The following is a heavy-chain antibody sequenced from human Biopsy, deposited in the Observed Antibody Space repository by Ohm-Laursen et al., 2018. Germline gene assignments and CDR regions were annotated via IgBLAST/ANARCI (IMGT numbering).Heavy chain of an antibody. Sequence: SVKVSCKASGGTFINYAINWVRQAPGQGLEWMGMINPSGSTTSYPQIFQGRVTMTRDTSKSTAYMELSSLRSADTAVYFCARNTGWYGDLYYFDYWGQGTLVTVSS. J-gene: IGHJ4*02. CDR3: ARNTGWYGDLYYFDY. CDR2: INPSGSTT. D-gene: IGHD6-19*01. CDR1: GGTFINYA. V-gene: IGHV1-46*01.